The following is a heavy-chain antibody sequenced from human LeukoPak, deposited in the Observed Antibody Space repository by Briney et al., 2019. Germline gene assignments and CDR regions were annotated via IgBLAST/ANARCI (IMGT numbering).Heavy chain of an antibody. J-gene: IGHJ4*02. CDR2: SSGSGGSR. CDR3: AKDPQSLWFGAGYFDY. V-gene: IGHV3-23*01. CDR1: GFTVSSNY. D-gene: IGHD3-10*01. Sequence: GGSPRLSCAASGFTVSSNYMSWVRQAPGKGLEWVSASSGSGGSRYYADSVRGRFTISRDNSKNTLSLQMNSLRADDTAVYYCAKDPQSLWFGAGYFDYWGQGTLVTVSS.